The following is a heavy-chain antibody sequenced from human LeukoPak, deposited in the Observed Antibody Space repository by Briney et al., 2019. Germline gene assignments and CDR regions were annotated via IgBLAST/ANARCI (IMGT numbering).Heavy chain of an antibody. D-gene: IGHD5-24*01. Sequence: PGGSLRLSCAASGFTFTSYAVNWVRQAPGKGLVWVSRIYRDGSNTDYADSVKGRFIISRDNVKNTLYLQMNSLRADDTAVYYCARDGDAYNFDFWGQGALVTVSS. CDR1: GFTFTSYA. CDR2: IYRDGSNT. V-gene: IGHV3-74*01. CDR3: ARDGDAYNFDF. J-gene: IGHJ4*01.